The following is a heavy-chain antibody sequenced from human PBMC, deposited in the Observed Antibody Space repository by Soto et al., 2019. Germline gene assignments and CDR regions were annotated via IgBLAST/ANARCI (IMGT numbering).Heavy chain of an antibody. CDR3: ARETYGDYVGYFDP. Sequence: PSETLSLTCTVSGGSISSYYWSWIRQPPGKGLEWIGYIYYSGSTNYNPSLSNRVTISLDTSKNQFSLKLTSVTAADTAVYYCARETYGDYVGYFDPWGQGIQVT. D-gene: IGHD4-17*01. V-gene: IGHV4-59*12. CDR1: GGSISSYY. CDR2: IYYSGST. J-gene: IGHJ5*02.